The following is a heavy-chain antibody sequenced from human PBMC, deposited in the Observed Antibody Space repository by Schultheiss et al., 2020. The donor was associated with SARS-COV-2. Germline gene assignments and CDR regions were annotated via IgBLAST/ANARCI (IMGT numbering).Heavy chain of an antibody. CDR2: IKQDGSEK. CDR1: GFTFSSYW. D-gene: IGHD6-6*01. Sequence: GGSLRLSCAASGFTFSSYWMSWVRQAPGKGLEWVANIKQDGSEKYYVDSVKGRFTISRDNAKNSLYLQMNSLRAEDTAVYYCASSSSGGIFDYWGQGTLVTVSS. V-gene: IGHV3-7*01. J-gene: IGHJ4*02. CDR3: ASSSSGGIFDY.